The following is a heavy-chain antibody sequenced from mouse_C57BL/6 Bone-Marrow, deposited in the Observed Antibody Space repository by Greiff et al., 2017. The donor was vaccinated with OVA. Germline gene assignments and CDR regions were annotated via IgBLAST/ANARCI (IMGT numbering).Heavy chain of an antibody. CDR1: GYTFTSYW. CDR3: TRYDGYYDSYAMDY. J-gene: IGHJ4*01. D-gene: IGHD2-3*01. Sequence: VQLQQSGTVLARPGASVKMSCKTSGYTFTSYWMHWVKQRPGQGLEWIGAIYPGNSDTSYNQKFKGKAKLTAVTSASTAYMELSSLTNEDSAVYYCTRYDGYYDSYAMDYWGQGTSVTVSS. V-gene: IGHV1-5*01. CDR2: IYPGNSDT.